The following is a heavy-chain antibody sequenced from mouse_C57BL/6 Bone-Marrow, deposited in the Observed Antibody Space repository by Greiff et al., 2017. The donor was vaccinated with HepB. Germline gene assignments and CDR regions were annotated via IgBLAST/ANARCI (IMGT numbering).Heavy chain of an antibody. CDR2: ISSGGSYT. CDR1: GFTFSSYG. D-gene: IGHD1-1*01. CDR3: ARQTTTVVATSHFDV. J-gene: IGHJ1*03. V-gene: IGHV5-6*02. Sequence: DVKLVESGGDLVKPGGSLKLSCAASGFTFSSYGMSWVRQTPDKRLEWVATISSGGSYTYYPDSVKGRFTISRDKAKNTLYLQMSSLKSEDTAMYYCARQTTTVVATSHFDVGGTGTTVTVSS.